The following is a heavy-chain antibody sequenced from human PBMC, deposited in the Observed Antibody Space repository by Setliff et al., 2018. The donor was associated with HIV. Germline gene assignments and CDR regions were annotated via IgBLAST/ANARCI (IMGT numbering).Heavy chain of an antibody. CDR3: ARGSGGYCSGGSCYFGFGLAL. D-gene: IGHD2-15*01. CDR2: INPSGGDT. CDR1: GYTFTSYY. V-gene: IGHV1-46*01. J-gene: IGHJ6*02. Sequence: GASVKVSCKASGYTFTSYYMHWVRQAPRHGLEWMGIINPSGGDTEYAQKFQDRVTMTTDTSTSTVYMELSSLGSEDTAVYYCARGSGGYCSGGSCYFGFGLALWGQGTTVTVSS.